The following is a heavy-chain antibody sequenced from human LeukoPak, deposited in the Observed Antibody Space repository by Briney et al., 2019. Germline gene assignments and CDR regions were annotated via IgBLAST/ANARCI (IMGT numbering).Heavy chain of an antibody. CDR3: ARHVRIAVAGLNFDY. CDR1: GGSISSSNW. V-gene: IGHV4-4*02. J-gene: IGHJ4*02. Sequence: ETLSLTCAVSGGSISSSNWWSWVRQPPGKGLEWIGEIYHSGSTNYNPSLKSRVTISVDTSKNQFSLKLSSVTAADTAVYYCARHVRIAVAGLNFDYWGQGTLVTVSS. D-gene: IGHD6-19*01. CDR2: IYHSGST.